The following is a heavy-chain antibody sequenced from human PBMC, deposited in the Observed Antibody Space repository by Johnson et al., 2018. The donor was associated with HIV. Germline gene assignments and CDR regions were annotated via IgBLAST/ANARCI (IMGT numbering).Heavy chain of an antibody. Sequence: QVQLVESGGGVVQPGRSLRLSCAASGFTFSSYPMHWVRQAPGKGLQWVAVISYDGSNKYFADSVKGRFTISRDNSKNTLYLQMNSLRAEDTAVYYCAKDRGYSGSPPDAFDIWGQGTMVTVSS. J-gene: IGHJ3*02. V-gene: IGHV3-30*04. D-gene: IGHD1-26*01. CDR1: GFTFSSYP. CDR2: ISYDGSNK. CDR3: AKDRGYSGSPPDAFDI.